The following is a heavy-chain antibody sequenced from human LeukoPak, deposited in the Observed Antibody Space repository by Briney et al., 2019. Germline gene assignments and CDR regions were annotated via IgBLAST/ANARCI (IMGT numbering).Heavy chain of an antibody. CDR1: GGTFSSYA. D-gene: IGHD3-22*01. Sequence: ASVKVSCKASGGTFSSYAISWVRQAPGQGLEWMGRIIPILGIANYAQKFQGRVTITADKSTSTAYMELSSLRSEDTAVYYCADSSGYDYSLTLQHWGQGTLVTVSS. J-gene: IGHJ1*01. CDR2: IIPILGIA. V-gene: IGHV1-69*04. CDR3: ADSSGYDYSLTLQH.